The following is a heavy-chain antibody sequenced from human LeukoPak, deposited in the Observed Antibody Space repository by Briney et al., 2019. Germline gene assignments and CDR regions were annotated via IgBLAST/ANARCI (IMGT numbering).Heavy chain of an antibody. CDR2: TYYRSQWYT. J-gene: IGHJ4*02. Sequence: SQTPSLTCVISGDTVSSNSAAWNWIRQSPSMGLEWLGRTYYRSQWYTDYAVSVNSRITVNPDTSKNQFSLHLNSVTPDDTAVYYCARDGHGTSYFDYWGQGTLVTVSS. V-gene: IGHV6-1*01. CDR3: ARDGHGTSYFDY. CDR1: GDTVSSNSAA. D-gene: IGHD2-2*01.